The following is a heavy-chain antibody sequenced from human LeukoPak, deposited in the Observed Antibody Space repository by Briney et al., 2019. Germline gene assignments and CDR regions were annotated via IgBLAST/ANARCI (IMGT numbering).Heavy chain of an antibody. CDR2: VNRDGSET. Sequence: GGSLRLPCAASGFTLSNHWMTWVRQVPGRGPEWVANVNRDGSETYYLDSVKGRFTISKDNAKNSLYLQMNSLRAEDTALYHCARNNGMDVWGQGTTVIVSS. J-gene: IGHJ6*02. V-gene: IGHV3-7*03. CDR1: GFTLSNHW. CDR3: ARNNGMDV.